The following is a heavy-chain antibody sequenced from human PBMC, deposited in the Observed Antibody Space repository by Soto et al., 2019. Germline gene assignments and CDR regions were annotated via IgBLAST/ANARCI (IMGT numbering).Heavy chain of an antibody. CDR2: IIPIFGTA. J-gene: IGHJ4*02. CDR3: AGRIAVAGTEVNYFDY. V-gene: IGHV1-69*13. D-gene: IGHD6-19*01. CDR1: GGTFSSYA. Sequence: SVKVSCKASGGTFSSYAISWVRQAPGQGLEWMGGIIPIFGTANYAQKFQGRVTITADESTSTAYMELSSLRSEDTAVYYCAGRIAVAGTEVNYFDYWGQGTLVTVPQ.